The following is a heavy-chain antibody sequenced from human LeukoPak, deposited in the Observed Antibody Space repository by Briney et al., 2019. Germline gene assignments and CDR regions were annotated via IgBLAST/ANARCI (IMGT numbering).Heavy chain of an antibody. CDR3: ARGCSATRCPADY. CDR2: ISPDATIT. CDR1: GFTFSSYA. Sequence: GGSLRLSCAASGFTFSSYAMSWVRQAPGKGLVWVSQISPDATITRYADFVKGRFTISRDNSENTLHLQINSLKVEDTAVYYCARGCSATRCPADYWGQGSLVTVSS. V-gene: IGHV3-74*01. J-gene: IGHJ4*02. D-gene: IGHD2-15*01.